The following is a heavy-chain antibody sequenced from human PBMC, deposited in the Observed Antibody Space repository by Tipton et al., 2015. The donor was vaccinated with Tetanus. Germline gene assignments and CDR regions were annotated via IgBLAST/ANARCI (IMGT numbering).Heavy chain of an antibody. CDR2: ISSSSNCI. Sequence: SLRLSCAASGFPFSSYTLAWVRQAPGKGLEWVSSISSSSNCIYYADSLKGRFTISRDNAKNSLYLHMNSLRAEDTAVYYCARDPDAVTAPGSASDLWGQGTLVTVSS. CDR3: ARDPDAVTAPGSASDL. D-gene: IGHD4-17*01. CDR1: GFPFSSYT. V-gene: IGHV3-21*01. J-gene: IGHJ3*01.